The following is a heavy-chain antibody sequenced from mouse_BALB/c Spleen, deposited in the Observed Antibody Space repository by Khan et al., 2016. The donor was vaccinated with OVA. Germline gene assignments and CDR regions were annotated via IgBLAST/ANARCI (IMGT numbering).Heavy chain of an antibody. J-gene: IGHJ3*01. CDR2: IWSGGST. Sequence: VQLQESGPGLVQPSQSLSITCTVSGFSLTTYGVHWVRQSPGKGLEWLGVIWSGGSTDYNAAFIPRLSISKDNSKSQVFFKMNSLQANDTAIYYCARNYDYDEGLAYWGQGTLVTVSA. D-gene: IGHD2-4*01. CDR3: ARNYDYDEGLAY. CDR1: GFSLTTYG. V-gene: IGHV2-2*02.